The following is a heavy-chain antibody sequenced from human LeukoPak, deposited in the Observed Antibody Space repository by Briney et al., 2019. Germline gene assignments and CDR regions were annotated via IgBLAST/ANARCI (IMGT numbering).Heavy chain of an antibody. CDR3: ASDLNGDSSG. V-gene: IGHV3-7*01. D-gene: IGHD3-22*01. Sequence: SGGSLRLSCATSGFSFSGTWMTWVRQAPGKGLECVANIKPDGSQKYYLDSVKGRFTVSRDNAKNSLHLQMNSLRVEDTAIYFCASDLNGDSSGWGQGTLVTVSS. J-gene: IGHJ4*02. CDR2: IKPDGSQK. CDR1: GFSFSGTW.